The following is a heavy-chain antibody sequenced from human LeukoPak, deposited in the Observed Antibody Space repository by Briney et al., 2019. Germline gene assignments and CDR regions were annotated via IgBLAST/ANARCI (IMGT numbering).Heavy chain of an antibody. CDR2: MNPNSGNT. Sequence: GASVKVSCKASGYTFTSYDINWVRQATGQGLEWMGWMNPNSGNTGYAQKFQGRVTMTRDTSTSTAYMELSRLRSDDTAVYYCARDLKHSGSYYGYWGQGTLVTVSS. V-gene: IGHV1-8*01. D-gene: IGHD1-26*01. CDR3: ARDLKHSGSYYGY. CDR1: GYTFTSYD. J-gene: IGHJ4*02.